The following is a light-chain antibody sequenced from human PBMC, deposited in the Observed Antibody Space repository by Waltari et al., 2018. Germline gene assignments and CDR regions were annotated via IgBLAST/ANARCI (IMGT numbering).Light chain of an antibody. Sequence: SYVLTQPPSVSVAPGQTAPITCGGANIGSTSVHWYQKKPGQAPVLVIFDDSDRPSGIPERLSGSNSDNTATLSINRVEAGDEADYYCQVWDSSSDHWLFGGGTELTVL. V-gene: IGLV3-21*02. CDR3: QVWDSSSDHWL. J-gene: IGLJ3*02. CDR2: DDS. CDR1: NIGSTS.